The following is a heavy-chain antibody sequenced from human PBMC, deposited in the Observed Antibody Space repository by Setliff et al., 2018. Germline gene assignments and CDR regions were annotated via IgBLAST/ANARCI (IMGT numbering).Heavy chain of an antibody. Sequence: ASETLSLTCTVSGGSISSGSYYWSWIRQPAGKGLEWIGYVYYSGLTNYDPSLKSRVTMSVDSSKNQFSLKLSSVTAADTAVYYCARGGTYRYFDYWGQGALVTVSS. J-gene: IGHJ4*02. CDR2: VYYSGLT. CDR1: GGSISSGSYY. V-gene: IGHV4-61*10. CDR3: ARGGTYRYFDY.